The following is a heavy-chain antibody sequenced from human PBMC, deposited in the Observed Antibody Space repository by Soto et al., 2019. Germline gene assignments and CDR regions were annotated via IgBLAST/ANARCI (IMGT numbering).Heavy chain of an antibody. CDR1: GYSLTSYG. CDR3: TIGNLGVFKD. CDR2: ITTSNGNR. J-gene: IGHJ4*02. Sequence: QIQLVQSGGEVKMPGASVMVSCKASGYSLTSYGISWVRLVPGQGLEWMAWITTSNGNRNFARKFQDRVSLTADISTSTVYMELRSLTSDDPAVYYCTIGNLGVFKDWGQGTLVPVSS. D-gene: IGHD3-16*01. V-gene: IGHV1-18*04.